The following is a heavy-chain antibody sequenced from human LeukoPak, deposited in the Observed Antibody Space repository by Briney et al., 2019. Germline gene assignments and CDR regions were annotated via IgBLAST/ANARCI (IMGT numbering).Heavy chain of an antibody. D-gene: IGHD4-17*01. Sequence: RAGGSLRLACVVSGLTFSNRAMTWVRQAPGKGREWVSSISISGNKILYADSVKGRFTISRDNSKNTLFLQMNSLQTEDTGVYFCANELRPNDYWGQGTLVTVS. V-gene: IGHV3-23*01. CDR3: ANELRPNDY. CDR2: ISISGNKI. CDR1: GLTFSNRA. J-gene: IGHJ4*02.